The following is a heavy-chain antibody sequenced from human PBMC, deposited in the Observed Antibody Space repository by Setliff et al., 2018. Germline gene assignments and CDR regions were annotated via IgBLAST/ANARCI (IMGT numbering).Heavy chain of an antibody. CDR3: ARVRRGGYYGSGSSPFDY. CDR1: GYTFISYG. Sequence: ASVKVSCKASGYTFISYGISWVRQAPGQGLEWMGWISAYNGNTNYAQKLQGRVTMTTDTSTSTAYMELRSLRSDDTAVYYCARVRRGGYYGSGSSPFDYWGQGTLVTVSS. D-gene: IGHD3-10*01. V-gene: IGHV1-18*01. J-gene: IGHJ4*02. CDR2: ISAYNGNT.